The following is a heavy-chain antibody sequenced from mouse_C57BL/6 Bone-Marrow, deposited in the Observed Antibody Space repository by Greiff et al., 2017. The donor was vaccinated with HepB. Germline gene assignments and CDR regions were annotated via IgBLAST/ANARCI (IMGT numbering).Heavy chain of an antibody. V-gene: IGHV1-50*01. CDR2: IDPSDSYT. J-gene: IGHJ3*01. Sequence: QVQLQQPGAELVKPGASVKLSCKASGYTFTSYWMQWVKQRPGQGLEWIGEIDPSDSYTNYNQKFKGKATLTVDTSSSTAYMQLSSLTSEDSAVYYCARISRYYDWFAYWGQGTLVTVSA. CDR3: ARISRYYDWFAY. CDR1: GYTFTSYW. D-gene: IGHD1-1*01.